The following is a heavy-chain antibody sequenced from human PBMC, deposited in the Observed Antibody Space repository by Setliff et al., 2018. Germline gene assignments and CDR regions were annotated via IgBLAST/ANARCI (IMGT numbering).Heavy chain of an antibody. V-gene: IGHV4-34*01. CDR3: ARGRNVAARLLDS. CDR1: GGTFSDYY. D-gene: IGHD6-6*01. Sequence: SDTLSLTCAAYGGTFSDYYWTWIRQPPGKGLEWIGEINHRGSTNYNPSLKSRVTISIDTSKDQFSLKLISMSAADTAVYYCARGRNVAARLLDSWGQGTLVTVSS. J-gene: IGHJ4*02. CDR2: INHRGST.